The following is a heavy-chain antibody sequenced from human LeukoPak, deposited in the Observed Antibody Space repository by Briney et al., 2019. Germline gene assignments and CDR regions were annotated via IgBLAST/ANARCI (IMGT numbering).Heavy chain of an antibody. J-gene: IGHJ6*03. CDR3: ARHGPSGSCATYYYYYMDV. V-gene: IGHV4-4*09. D-gene: IGHD2-2*01. Sequence: SETLSLTCTVSGGSISSYYWSWIRQPPGKGLEWIGYIYTSGSTNYNPSLKSRVTISVDTSKNQFSLKLSSVTAADTAVYYCARHGPSGSCATYYYYYMDVWGKGTTVTVSS. CDR2: IYTSGST. CDR1: GGSISSYY.